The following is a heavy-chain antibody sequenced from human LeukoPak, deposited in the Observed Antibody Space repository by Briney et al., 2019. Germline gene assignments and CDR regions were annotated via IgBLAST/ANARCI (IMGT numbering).Heavy chain of an antibody. Sequence: GGSLRLSCEVSGITLSNYGMSWVRQAPGKGLEWVAGISGSAGGTNYADSVKGRFTISRDNSKNTLHLQMNRLRAEDTAVYFCAKRGVVIRVILVGFHKEAYYFDSWGQGAPVTVSS. CDR3: AKRGVVIRVILVGFHKEAYYFDS. CDR1: GITLSNYG. J-gene: IGHJ4*02. D-gene: IGHD3-22*01. V-gene: IGHV3-23*01. CDR2: ISGSAGGT.